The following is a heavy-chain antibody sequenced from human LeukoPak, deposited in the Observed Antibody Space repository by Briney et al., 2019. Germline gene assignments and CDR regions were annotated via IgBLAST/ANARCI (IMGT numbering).Heavy chain of an antibody. CDR3: ARDPLYSGSYAARNAFDI. J-gene: IGHJ3*02. CDR2: INHSGST. Sequence: PSETLSLTCAVYGGSFSGYYWSWIRQPPGKGLEWIGEINHSGSTNYNPSFKSRVTISVDTSKNQFSLKLSSVTAADTAVYYCARDPLYSGSYAARNAFDIWGQGTMVTVSS. CDR1: GGSFSGYY. V-gene: IGHV4-34*01. D-gene: IGHD1-26*01.